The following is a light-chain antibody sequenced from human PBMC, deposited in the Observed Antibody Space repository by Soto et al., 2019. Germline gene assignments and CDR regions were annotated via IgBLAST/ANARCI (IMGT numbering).Light chain of an antibody. CDR3: SSRTSSITYV. V-gene: IGLV2-14*01. Sequence: QSALTQPASVSGSPGQSITISCTGTSSDVGGYNYVSWYQQHPGKAPKLMIYEVSNRPSGISSRFSGSKSGNTASLTISGLQAEDEADYYCSSRTSSITYVFGTGNKLTVL. J-gene: IGLJ1*01. CDR1: SSDVGGYNY. CDR2: EVS.